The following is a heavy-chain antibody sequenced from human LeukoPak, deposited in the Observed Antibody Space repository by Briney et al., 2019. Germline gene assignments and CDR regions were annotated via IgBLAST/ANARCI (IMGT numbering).Heavy chain of an antibody. CDR1: GFTFSSYA. D-gene: IGHD3-22*01. Sequence: GGSLRLACVASGFTFSSYAMSWVRQAPGKGLEWVSGISGSGDNTYYADSVKGRFTISRDNSKNTLYVQVNSLGTEDTAAYYCAKGSYYDSSGAFYFDYWGQGTLVTVSS. V-gene: IGHV3-23*01. CDR3: AKGSYYDSSGAFYFDY. J-gene: IGHJ4*02. CDR2: ISGSGDNT.